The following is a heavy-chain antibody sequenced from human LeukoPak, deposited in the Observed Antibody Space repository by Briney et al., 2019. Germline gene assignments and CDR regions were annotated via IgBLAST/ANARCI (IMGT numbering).Heavy chain of an antibody. J-gene: IGHJ4*02. CDR3: ARDQGWLQSRGIDY. D-gene: IGHD5-24*01. Sequence: GGSLRLSCAASGFTFTTYYMNWVRQAPGKGLEWVSSISSSSSYIYYADSVKGRFTISRGNAKNSLYLQMNSLRAEDTAVYYCARDQGWLQSRGIDYWGQGTLVTVSS. CDR1: GFTFTTYY. CDR2: ISSSSSYI. V-gene: IGHV3-21*04.